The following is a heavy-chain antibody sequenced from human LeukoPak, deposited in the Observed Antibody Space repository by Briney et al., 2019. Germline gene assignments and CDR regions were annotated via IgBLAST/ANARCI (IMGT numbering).Heavy chain of an antibody. CDR3: ARGPAPGAVAGTGVYYFDY. D-gene: IGHD6-19*01. J-gene: IGHJ4*02. CDR2: IIPIFGTA. V-gene: IGHV1-69*13. Sequence: GAPVKASCKASGGTFSSYAISRVRQAPGQGLEWMGGIIPIFGTANYAQKFQGRVTITADESTSTAYMELSSLRSEDTAVYYCARGPAPGAVAGTGVYYFDYWGQGTLVTVSS. CDR1: GGTFSSYA.